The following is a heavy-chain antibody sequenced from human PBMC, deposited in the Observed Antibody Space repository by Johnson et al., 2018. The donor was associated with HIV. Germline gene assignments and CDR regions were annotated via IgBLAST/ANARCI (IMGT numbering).Heavy chain of an antibody. CDR2: IGTAGDT. CDR1: TFSSYD. D-gene: IGHD3-10*01. V-gene: IGHV3-13*01. Sequence: TFSSYDMHWVRHVTGKGRDWISAIGTAGDTLYSGSVKGRFSISRDNAKNSLYLQMNSLRPGDTAVYYCVRGGSDAFDIWGQGTMVTVSS. CDR3: VRGGSDAFDI. J-gene: IGHJ3*02.